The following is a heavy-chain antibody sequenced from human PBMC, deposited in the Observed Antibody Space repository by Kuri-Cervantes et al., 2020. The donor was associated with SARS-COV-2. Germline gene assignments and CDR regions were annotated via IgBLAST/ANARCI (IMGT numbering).Heavy chain of an antibody. D-gene: IGHD6-13*01. V-gene: IGHV3-74*01. J-gene: IGHJ5*02. CDR2: INSDGSST. CDR1: GFTFSSYW. Sequence: GESLKISCAASGFTFSSYWMHWVCQAPGKGLVWVSRINSDGSSTSYADSVKGRFTISRDNAKNTLYLQMNSLRAEDTAVYYCAKVGQQLVPDWFDPWGQGTLVTVSS. CDR3: AKVGQQLVPDWFDP.